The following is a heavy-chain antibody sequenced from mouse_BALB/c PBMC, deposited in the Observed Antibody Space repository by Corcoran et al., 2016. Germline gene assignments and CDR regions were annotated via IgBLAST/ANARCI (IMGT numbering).Heavy chain of an antibody. CDR1: GFNIKDTY. D-gene: IGHD2-4*01. CDR3: ARNGYDYDEKVRAGFAY. CDR2: IDPANGNT. V-gene: IGHV14-3*02. Sequence: EVQLQQSGAELVKPGASVKLSCTASGFNIKDTYMHWVKQRPEQGLEWIGRIDPANGNTKYDPKFQGKATITADTSSNTAYLQLSSLTSEDTDVYYCARNGYDYDEKVRAGFAYWGQGTLVTVSA. J-gene: IGHJ3*01.